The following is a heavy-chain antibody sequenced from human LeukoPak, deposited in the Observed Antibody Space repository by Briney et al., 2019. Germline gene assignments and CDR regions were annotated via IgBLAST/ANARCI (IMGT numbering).Heavy chain of an antibody. CDR3: ARAFDSSGYSDY. J-gene: IGHJ4*02. V-gene: IGHV4-59*01. CDR1: GGSISSYY. Sequence: SETLSLTCNVSGGSISSYYWSWIRQPPGKGLEWIGYIYYSGSTNYNPSLKSRVTITVDTSKNQLSLKLSSVTAADTAVYYCARAFDSSGYSDYWGQGTLVTVSS. D-gene: IGHD3-22*01. CDR2: IYYSGST.